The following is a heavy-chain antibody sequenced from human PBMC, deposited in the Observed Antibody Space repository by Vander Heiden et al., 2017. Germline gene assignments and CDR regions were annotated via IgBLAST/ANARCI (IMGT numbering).Heavy chain of an antibody. CDR1: GFSLSTSGVG. Sequence: QITLKESGPTLVKRTPTLTLTCTFSGFSLSTSGVGVGWIRQPPGKALEWLALIYWNDDTRYSPSLKSRLTITKDTSKNRVVLRMTTMDTVDTATYYCAHSPLWFGIRLFDFWGQGTLVTVTS. CDR3: AHSPLWFGIRLFDF. V-gene: IGHV2-5*01. J-gene: IGHJ4*02. CDR2: IYWNDDT. D-gene: IGHD3-10*01.